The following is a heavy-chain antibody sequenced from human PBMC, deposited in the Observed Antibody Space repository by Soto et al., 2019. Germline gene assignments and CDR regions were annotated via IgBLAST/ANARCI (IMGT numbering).Heavy chain of an antibody. D-gene: IGHD6-6*01. V-gene: IGHV3-53*01. CDR1: EFTVSSNY. J-gene: IGHJ5*02. CDR2: IYSGETT. CDR3: ARDPSRTSSLGWFDP. Sequence: QPGGSLRLSCAASEFTVSSNYMSLVRQAPGKGLEWVSVIYSGETTLYADSVKGRFTISRDNSKNTLYLQMNSLRAEDTAVYYCARDPSRTSSLGWFDPWGQGTMVTVSS.